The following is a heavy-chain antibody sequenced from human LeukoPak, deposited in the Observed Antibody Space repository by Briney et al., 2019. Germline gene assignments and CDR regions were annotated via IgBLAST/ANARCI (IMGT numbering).Heavy chain of an antibody. J-gene: IGHJ3*02. CDR2: ISGSGGST. CDR1: GFTFSDYY. Sequence: GGSLRLSCAASGFTFSDYYMSWIRQAPGKGLEWVSSISGSGGSTYYASSVRGRFTISRDNSKNTVYLEMISLGPEDTAVYYCANQDTSGYYYSGEIWGQGTMVTVSS. D-gene: IGHD3-22*01. V-gene: IGHV3-23*01. CDR3: ANQDTSGYYYSGEI.